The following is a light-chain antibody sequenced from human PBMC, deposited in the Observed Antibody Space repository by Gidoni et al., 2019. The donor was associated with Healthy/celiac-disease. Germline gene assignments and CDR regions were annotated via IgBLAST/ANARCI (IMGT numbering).Light chain of an antibody. CDR1: PRVSSY. J-gene: IGKJ4*01. CDR3: QQRSNWPPLT. V-gene: IGKV3-11*01. CDR2: DAS. Sequence: EIVLPQSPATLSLSPGERATLSCRASPRVSSYLAWYQQKPGQAPRLLIYDASNRATGIPARLSGSGSGTDVTLPISSLEPEDFAVYYGQQRSNWPPLTFGGGTKVEI.